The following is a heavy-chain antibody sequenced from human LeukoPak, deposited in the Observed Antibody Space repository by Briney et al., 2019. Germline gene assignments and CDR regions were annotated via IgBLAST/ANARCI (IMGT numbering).Heavy chain of an antibody. CDR2: IDESGGST. CDR3: ARGNTGWPYYLDY. Sequence: RGSLRLSCAASGFTFTSYIMTWVRQAPGKGLEWVSSIDESGGSTYYADSVKGQCTISRDNSRSSLYLEMNSLRAEDTAVYYCARGNTGWPYYLDYWGQGTLVTVSS. V-gene: IGHV3-23*01. J-gene: IGHJ4*02. CDR1: GFTFTSYI. D-gene: IGHD6-19*01.